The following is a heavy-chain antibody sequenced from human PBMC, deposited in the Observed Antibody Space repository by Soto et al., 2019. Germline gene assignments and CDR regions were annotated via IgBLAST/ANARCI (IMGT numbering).Heavy chain of an antibody. CDR2: IGTAGDT. J-gene: IGHJ6*02. Sequence: GSLRLSCAASGFTFSSYDMHWVRQATGKGLEWVSAIGTAGDTYYPGSVKGRFTISRENAKNSLYLQMNSLRAGDTAVYYCARARKDYYYGMDVWGQGTTVTVYS. CDR1: GFTFSSYD. V-gene: IGHV3-13*01. CDR3: ARARKDYYYGMDV.